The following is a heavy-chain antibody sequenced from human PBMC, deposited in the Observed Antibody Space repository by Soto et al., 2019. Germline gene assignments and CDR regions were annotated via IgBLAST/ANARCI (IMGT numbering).Heavy chain of an antibody. V-gene: IGHV4-34*01. CDR1: GGSFSGYY. J-gene: IGHJ5*02. D-gene: IGHD5-18*01. Sequence: QVQLQQWGAGLLKPSETLSLTCAVYGGSFSGYYWSWIRQPPGKVLEWLGEINHSGSTDYNPSLKSRVTISVDTSKNQFSLKLSSVTAADTAVYYCARGRGYSYGGWFDPWGQGTLVTVSS. CDR2: INHSGST. CDR3: ARGRGYSYGGWFDP.